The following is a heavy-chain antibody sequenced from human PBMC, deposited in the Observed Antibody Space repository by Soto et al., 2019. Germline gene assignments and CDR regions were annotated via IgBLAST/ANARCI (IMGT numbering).Heavy chain of an antibody. CDR2: IDNGGNT. V-gene: IGHV4-39*01. CDR3: VKRSLLLAPT. J-gene: IGHJ1*01. Sequence: GQPPGKGREWIGSIDNGGNTHYNAPLKSRVIISADTSKNQFSPSLNSVTAADTAVYFCVKRSLLLAPTWGQGLQVSVS. D-gene: IGHD1-26*01.